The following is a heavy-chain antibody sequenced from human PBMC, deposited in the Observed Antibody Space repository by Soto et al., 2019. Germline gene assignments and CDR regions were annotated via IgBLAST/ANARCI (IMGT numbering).Heavy chain of an antibody. CDR1: GGTFSSYA. D-gene: IGHD3-22*01. CDR2: IIPIFGTA. J-gene: IGHJ3*02. V-gene: IGHV1-69*13. CDR3: ASLGYYESSGYYGAFDI. Sequence: SVKVSCKASGGTFSSYAISWVRQAPGQGLEWMGGIIPIFGTANYAQKFQGRVTITADESTSTAYMELSSLRSEDTAVYYCASLGYYESSGYYGAFDIWGQGTMVTVSS.